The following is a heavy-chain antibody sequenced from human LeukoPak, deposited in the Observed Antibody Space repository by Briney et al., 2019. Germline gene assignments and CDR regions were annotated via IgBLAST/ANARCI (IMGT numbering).Heavy chain of an antibody. CDR3: AKDPNLYDSSGYPSTFDY. J-gene: IGHJ4*02. Sequence: GGSLRLSCAASGFTFSSYGMHWVRQAPGKGLERVAFIRYDGSNKYYADSVKGRFTISRDNSKNTLYLQMNSLRAEDTAVYYCAKDPNLYDSSGYPSTFDYWGQGTLVTVSS. D-gene: IGHD3-22*01. V-gene: IGHV3-30*02. CDR1: GFTFSSYG. CDR2: IRYDGSNK.